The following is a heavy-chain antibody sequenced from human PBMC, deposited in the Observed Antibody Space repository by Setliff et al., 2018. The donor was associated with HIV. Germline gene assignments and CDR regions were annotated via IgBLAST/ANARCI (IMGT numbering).Heavy chain of an antibody. CDR1: GGSISGYY. Sequence: SETLSLTCTVSGGSISGYYWSWIRQSPGKGLEWIGYIYSSGSTNFNPSLKSRVTISVDTSRNQFSLNLSSVTATDSAVYYCARLGRPYSGQGWFDPWGQGTLVTVSS. CDR2: IYSSGST. J-gene: IGHJ5*02. D-gene: IGHD5-12*01. CDR3: ARLGRPYSGQGWFDP. V-gene: IGHV4-4*09.